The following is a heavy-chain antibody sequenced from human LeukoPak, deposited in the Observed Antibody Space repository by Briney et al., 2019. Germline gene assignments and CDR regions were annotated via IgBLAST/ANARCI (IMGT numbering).Heavy chain of an antibody. CDR1: GGSISSGGYY. CDR2: IYYSGST. D-gene: IGHD3-10*01. Sequence: SQTLSLTCTVPGGSISSGGYYWSWIRQHPGKGLEWIGYIYYSGSTYYNPSLKSRVTISVDTSKNQFFLKLSSVTAADTAVYYCARGIGPMVRGVGLYGMDVWGQGTTVTVSS. V-gene: IGHV4-31*03. CDR3: ARGIGPMVRGVGLYGMDV. J-gene: IGHJ6*02.